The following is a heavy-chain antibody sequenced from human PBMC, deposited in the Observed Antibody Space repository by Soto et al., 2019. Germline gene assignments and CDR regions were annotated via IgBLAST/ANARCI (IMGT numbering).Heavy chain of an antibody. CDR1: GFIFSNYG. V-gene: IGHV3-33*01. CDR2: IWYDGHKE. D-gene: IGHD3-3*02. J-gene: IGHJ5*02. Sequence: QVQLVESGGGVVQPAKSLRLSCAASGFIFSNYGMHWVRQAPGKGLEWVAVIWYDGHKEYYADSVKGRFIISRDNSSNTVYHQMNSLRAEDTAVYYCARERAVDYYHWFDPWGQGTLVTVSS. CDR3: ARERAVDYYHWFDP.